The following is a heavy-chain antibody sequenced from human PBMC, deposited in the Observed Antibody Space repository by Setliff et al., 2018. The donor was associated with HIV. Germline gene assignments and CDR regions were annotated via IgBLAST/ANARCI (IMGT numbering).Heavy chain of an antibody. J-gene: IGHJ4*02. CDR1: GYTFTRYD. Sequence: SVKVSCKASGYTFTRYDINWVRQAPGQGLEWMGGIIPFFGTSKYPQNFQGRVTITADESTSTAYMELSSLTSEDTAVYFCARDNYYDTSGAIGYWGQGTMVTVSS. CDR2: IIPFFGTS. V-gene: IGHV1-69*13. CDR3: ARDNYYDTSGAIGY. D-gene: IGHD3-22*01.